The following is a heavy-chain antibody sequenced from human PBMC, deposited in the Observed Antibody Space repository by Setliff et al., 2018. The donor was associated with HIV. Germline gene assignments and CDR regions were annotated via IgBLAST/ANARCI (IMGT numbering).Heavy chain of an antibody. V-gene: IGHV1-24*01. CDR2: FDPEDGET. J-gene: IGHJ1*01. CDR1: GYTLTELS. CDR3: ATDPGYSSTWYSESFQH. D-gene: IGHD6-13*01. Sequence: SVKVSCKISGYTLTELSIHWVRQAPGKGLEWMANFDPEDGETFYAQKFQGRLTMAEDTSTDTAYMELSSLRSDDTAMYYCATDPGYSSTWYSESFQHWGQGTVVTVSS.